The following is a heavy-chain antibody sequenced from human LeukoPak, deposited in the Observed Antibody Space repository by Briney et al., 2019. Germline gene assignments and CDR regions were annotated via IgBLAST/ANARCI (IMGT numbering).Heavy chain of an antibody. J-gene: IGHJ4*02. V-gene: IGHV3-74*01. CDR2: INSDGSST. Sequence: GGSLRLSCAASGFTFSSYWMHWVRQAPGKGLVWFSRINSDGSSTSYADSVKGRFTISRDNAKNTLYLQMNSLRAEDTAVYYCARDKYSSGWYVNWGQGTLVTVSS. CDR1: GFTFSSYW. CDR3: ARDKYSSGWYVN. D-gene: IGHD6-19*01.